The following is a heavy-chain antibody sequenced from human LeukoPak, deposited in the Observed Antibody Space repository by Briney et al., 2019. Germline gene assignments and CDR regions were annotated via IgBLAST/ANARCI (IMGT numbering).Heavy chain of an antibody. V-gene: IGHV1-2*02. CDR3: ATAALYGGYDFDF. D-gene: IGHD5-12*01. Sequence: GASVKVSCKASGYSFTGFYMHWVRQALEQGLEWMAWINPDSGATKSAPKFQGRVTLTRDTSINTVYMELRGLRSDDTAVYYCATAALYGGYDFDFWGQGTLVSVSS. CDR2: INPDSGAT. J-gene: IGHJ4*02. CDR1: GYSFTGFY.